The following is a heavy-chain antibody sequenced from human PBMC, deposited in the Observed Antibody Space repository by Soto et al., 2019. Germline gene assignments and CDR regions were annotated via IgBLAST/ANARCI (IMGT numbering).Heavy chain of an antibody. Sequence: PSETLSLTCAVSGGSISSGGYSWSWIRQPPGKGLEWIGYIYHSGSTYYNPSLKSRVTISVDRSKNQFSLKLSSVTAEDTALYYCAKDRPRRTPGYFFDYWGQGTPVTVSS. CDR1: GGSISSGGYS. CDR3: AKDRPRRTPGYFFDY. J-gene: IGHJ4*02. V-gene: IGHV4-30-2*01. CDR2: IYHSGST. D-gene: IGHD1-1*01.